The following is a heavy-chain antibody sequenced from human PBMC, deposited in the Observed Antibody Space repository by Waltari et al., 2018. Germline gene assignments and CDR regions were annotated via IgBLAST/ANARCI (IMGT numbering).Heavy chain of an antibody. D-gene: IGHD3-10*01. CDR2: ISWNSGSI. V-gene: IGHV3-9*01. CDR1: GFTFDDYA. CDR3: AKDLYGSGASDY. Sequence: EVQLVESGGGLVQPGRSLRLSCAASGFTFDDYAMHWVRQAPGKGLEWVSGISWNSGSIGYADSVKGRFTISRDNAKNSLYLQMNSLRAEDTALYYCAKDLYGSGASDYLGQGTLVTVSS. J-gene: IGHJ4*02.